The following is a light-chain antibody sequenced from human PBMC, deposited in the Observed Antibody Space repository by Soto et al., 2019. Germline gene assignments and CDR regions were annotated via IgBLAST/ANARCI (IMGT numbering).Light chain of an antibody. CDR2: AAS. CDR1: QSISSY. J-gene: IGKJ1*01. Sequence: DIQVTQCPSSLSSSVGDGVTITCRASQSISSYVSWYQQKPGKAPKLLIYAASRLESGVPSRFSGSRSGTDFTLTISSLQPEDFATYYCQQSYSRMTFGQGTKVDIK. CDR3: QQSYSRMT. V-gene: IGKV1-39*01.